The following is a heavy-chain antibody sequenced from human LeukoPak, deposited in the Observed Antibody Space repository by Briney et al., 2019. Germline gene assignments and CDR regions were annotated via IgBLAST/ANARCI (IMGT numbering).Heavy chain of an antibody. V-gene: IGHV3-74*01. Sequence: GGSLRLSCAASGFTFSSYWMSWVRQAPGKGLVWVSLINADGSTTSYADSVKGRFTISRDNARNTLSLEMNSLTIEDTAVYYCIVVVEPPDSDGFDVWGQGTMITVSS. CDR3: IVVVEPPDSDGFDV. D-gene: IGHD1-14*01. CDR2: INADGSTT. CDR1: GFTFSSYW. J-gene: IGHJ3*01.